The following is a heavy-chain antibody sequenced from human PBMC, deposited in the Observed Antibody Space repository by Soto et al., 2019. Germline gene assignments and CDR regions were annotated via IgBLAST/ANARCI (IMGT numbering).Heavy chain of an antibody. CDR3: ARPASGWHGGWFDP. D-gene: IGHD6-19*01. J-gene: IGHJ5*02. CDR1: GASISSSSYY. CDR2: IYYSGST. Sequence: QLQLQESGPGLVKPSETLSLTCTVSGASISSSSYYWGWIRQPPGKGLEWIGSIYYSGSTYYNPSLKSRVTISVDKSKNQFSLKLSSVTAADTAVYYCARPASGWHGGWFDPWGQGTLVTVSS. V-gene: IGHV4-39*01.